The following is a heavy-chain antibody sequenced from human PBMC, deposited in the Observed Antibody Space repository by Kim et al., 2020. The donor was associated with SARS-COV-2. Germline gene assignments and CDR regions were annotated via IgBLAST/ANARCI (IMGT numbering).Heavy chain of an antibody. V-gene: IGHV3-7*01. Sequence: GGSLRLSCAASGFTFSSYWMSWVRQAPGKGLEWVANIKQDGSEKYYVDSVKGRFTISRDNGKNSLYLQMNSLRAEDTAVYYCARESGDFWSGFGYYYGMDVGGQGTTVTVSS. CDR1: GFTFSSYW. D-gene: IGHD3-3*01. CDR2: IKQDGSEK. J-gene: IGHJ6*02. CDR3: ARESGDFWSGFGYYYGMDV.